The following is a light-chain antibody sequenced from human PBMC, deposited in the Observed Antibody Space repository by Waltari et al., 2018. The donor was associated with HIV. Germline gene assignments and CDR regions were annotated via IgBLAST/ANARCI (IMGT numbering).Light chain of an antibody. J-gene: IGKJ4*01. CDR2: GAS. CDR3: QQYNKWPPVT. CDR1: QSVRDN. V-gene: IGKV3-15*01. Sequence: EIVMTQSPATLSVSPGERATISCRASQSVRDNLDWYQQKPRQAPRLLIYGASTRAIGIPVRFSGSGSGTEFTLTISSLQSEDFAVYYCQQYNKWPPVTFGGGTKVEIK.